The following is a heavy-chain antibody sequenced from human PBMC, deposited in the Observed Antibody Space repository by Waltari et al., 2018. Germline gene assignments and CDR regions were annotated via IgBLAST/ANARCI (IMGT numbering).Heavy chain of an antibody. Sequence: QVQLPESGLGLAKPSQTLSLTCTVSRGSILSGDYYRRWIRQHPGKDLECSGYIYYSGSTYYNPSLKSRDTISVDTSKNQFSLKLGAVTAADTAVYYCARLRMLHYFDYWGQGTLVTVSS. J-gene: IGHJ4*02. V-gene: IGHV4-31*03. CDR3: ARLRMLHYFDY. CDR2: IYYSGST. CDR1: RGSILSGDYY. D-gene: IGHD2-15*01.